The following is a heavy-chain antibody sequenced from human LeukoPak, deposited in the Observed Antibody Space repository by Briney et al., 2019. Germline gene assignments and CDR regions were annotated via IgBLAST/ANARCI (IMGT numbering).Heavy chain of an antibody. CDR2: ISYDGSNK. CDR1: GFTFSSYG. V-gene: IGHV3-30*03. Sequence: PGGSLRLSCAASGFTFSSYGMHWVRQAPGKGLEWVAVISYDGSNKYYADSVKGRFTISRDNSKNTLYLQMNSLRAEDTAVYYCARVGWELGYMDVWGKGTTVTISS. J-gene: IGHJ6*03. CDR3: ARVGWELGYMDV. D-gene: IGHD1-26*01.